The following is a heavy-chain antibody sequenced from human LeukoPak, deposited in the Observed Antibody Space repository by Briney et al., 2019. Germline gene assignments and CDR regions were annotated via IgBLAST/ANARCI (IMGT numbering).Heavy chain of an antibody. D-gene: IGHD3-16*02. CDR3: ARGTYSYVWASYRNTPFDY. J-gene: IGHJ4*02. V-gene: IGHV4-38-2*02. CDR2: SYHSGSN. Sequence: PSETLSLTCTVSGHSFRSTYYWGWIRPPPRNGLEGVGMSYHSGSNYYNPSLKRRVTISGDTYKNHFSLKQSSVTAADMAVYYGARGTYSYVWASYRNTPFDYWGQGTLVTVSS. CDR1: GHSFRSTYY.